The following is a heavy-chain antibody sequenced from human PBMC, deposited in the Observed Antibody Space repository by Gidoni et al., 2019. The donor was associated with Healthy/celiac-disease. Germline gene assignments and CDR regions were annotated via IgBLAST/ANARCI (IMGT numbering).Heavy chain of an antibody. D-gene: IGHD6-19*01. CDR1: GFPVRSNY. V-gene: IGHV3-53*01. CDR3: ARGGGSGWYGGYYFDY. CDR2: IYSGGST. J-gene: IGHJ4*02. Sequence: EVQLVASGGGLIQPGGSLRLSCAASGFPVRSNYMSWVRQAPGKGLEWVSVIYSGGSTYYADSVKGRFTISRDNSKNTLYLQMNSLRAEDTAVYYCARGGGSGWYGGYYFDYWGQGTLVTVSS.